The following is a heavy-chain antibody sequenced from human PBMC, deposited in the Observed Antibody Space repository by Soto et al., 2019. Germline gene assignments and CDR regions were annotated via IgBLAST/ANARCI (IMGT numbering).Heavy chain of an antibody. CDR1: GFSFSSYT. J-gene: IGHJ5*01. Sequence: PGGSLRLSCTASGFSFSSYTMNWVRQAPGKGLQWVASITNRGTHTYSADSVKGRFTISRDNDKNSLHQKMNNLRAEDTATYYCARAHEVAWFDSWGLGTLVTVSS. CDR3: ARAHEVAWFDS. V-gene: IGHV3-21*06. CDR2: ITNRGTHT. D-gene: IGHD2-15*01.